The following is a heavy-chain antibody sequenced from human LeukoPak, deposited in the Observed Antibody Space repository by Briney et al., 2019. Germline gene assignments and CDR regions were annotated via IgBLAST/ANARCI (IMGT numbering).Heavy chain of an antibody. V-gene: IGHV4-59*12. CDR2: IYYNGNT. CDR1: DGSINSYY. CDR3: AAGSGSYYNNWFDP. J-gene: IGHJ5*02. D-gene: IGHD3-10*01. Sequence: SETLSLTCSVSDGSINSYYWNWIRRPPGKGLEWTGYIYYNGNTNYSPSLKSRVTMSVDTSKNLFSLKVSSVTAADTAVYYCAAGSGSYYNNWFDPWGQGTLVTVSS.